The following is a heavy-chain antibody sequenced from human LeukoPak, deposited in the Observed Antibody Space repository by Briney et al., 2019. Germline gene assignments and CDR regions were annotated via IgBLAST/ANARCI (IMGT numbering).Heavy chain of an antibody. J-gene: IGHJ6*03. Sequence: GGSLRLSCAASGFTFSSYGMSWVRQAPGKGLEWVSAISSTGVTTYYADSVKGRFTISMDNSKNTLYLQMNSLRAEDTAIYYCAKNADRGAYCSGGSCYPYYYYYTDVWGEGTTVTISS. CDR2: ISSTGVTT. CDR1: GFTFSSYG. D-gene: IGHD2-15*01. CDR3: AKNADRGAYCSGGSCYPYYYYYTDV. V-gene: IGHV3-23*01.